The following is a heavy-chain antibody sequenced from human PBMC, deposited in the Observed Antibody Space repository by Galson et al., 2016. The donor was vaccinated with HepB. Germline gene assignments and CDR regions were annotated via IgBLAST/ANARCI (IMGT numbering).Heavy chain of an antibody. D-gene: IGHD2-2*01. V-gene: IGHV3-7*05. CDR2: IKEDGSET. CDR3: AACSSSNCDDALDI. J-gene: IGHJ3*02. CDR1: AFTFSKYW. Sequence: SLRLSCAASAFTFSKYWMSWVRQAPGKGLEWVANIKEDGSETYYARSVTGRFTISRDNAKNSLFLQMSSLRADDTAVYYCAACSSSNCDDALDIWGQGTVVTVS.